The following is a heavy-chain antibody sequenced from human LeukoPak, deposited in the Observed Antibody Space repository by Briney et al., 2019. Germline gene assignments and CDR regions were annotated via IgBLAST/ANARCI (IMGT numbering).Heavy chain of an antibody. CDR2: INSDGSIT. CDR1: GFTFTTYW. J-gene: IGHJ6*02. V-gene: IGHV3-74*01. D-gene: IGHD5-18*01. Sequence: GGSLRLSCAASGFTFTTYWMHWVRQAPGKGLVWVSHINSDGSITSYADSVKGRFTISRDNAKNTLYLQMSSLRAEDTAVYYCARDAVDTANAVWGQGTTVTVSS. CDR3: ARDAVDTANAV.